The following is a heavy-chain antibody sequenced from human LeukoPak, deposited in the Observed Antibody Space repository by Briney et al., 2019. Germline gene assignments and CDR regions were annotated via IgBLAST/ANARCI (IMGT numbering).Heavy chain of an antibody. CDR3: ARDRKPRYYLDY. CDR1: GGSISSISYY. V-gene: IGHV4-61*02. Sequence: PSETLSLTCTVSGGSISSISYYWSWIRQPAGKGLEWIGRIYTSGSTNYNPSLKSRVTISVDTSKNQFSLKLSSVTAADTAVYYSARDRKPRYYLDYWGQGTLVTVSS. J-gene: IGHJ4*02. CDR2: IYTSGST. D-gene: IGHD1-14*01.